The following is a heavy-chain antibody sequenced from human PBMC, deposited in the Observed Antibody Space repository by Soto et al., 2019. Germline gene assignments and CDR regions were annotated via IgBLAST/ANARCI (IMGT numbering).Heavy chain of an antibody. CDR1: GYTFTSYG. J-gene: IGHJ6*02. V-gene: IGHV1-18*04. Sequence: ASVKVSCKASGYTFTSYGISWVRQAPGQGLEWMGWISAYNGNTNYAQKLQGRVTMTTDTSTSTAYMELRSLRSDDTAVYYCARVSSSWYYCYYYGMDVWGQGTTVTVSS. CDR3: ARVSSSWYYCYYYGMDV. CDR2: ISAYNGNT. D-gene: IGHD6-13*01.